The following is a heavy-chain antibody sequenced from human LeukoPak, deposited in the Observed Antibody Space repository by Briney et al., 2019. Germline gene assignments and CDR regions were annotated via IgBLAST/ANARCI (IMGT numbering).Heavy chain of an antibody. Sequence: SETLSLTCTVSGGSISSSSYYWGWIRQPPGKGLEWIGSIYYSGSTYYNPSLKSRVTISVDTSKNQFSLKLSSVTAADTAVYYCARQRPFYCSSTSCYGWFDPWGQGTLVTVSS. CDR3: ARQRPFYCSSTSCYGWFDP. D-gene: IGHD2-2*01. J-gene: IGHJ5*02. CDR1: GGSISSSSYY. CDR2: IYYSGST. V-gene: IGHV4-39*01.